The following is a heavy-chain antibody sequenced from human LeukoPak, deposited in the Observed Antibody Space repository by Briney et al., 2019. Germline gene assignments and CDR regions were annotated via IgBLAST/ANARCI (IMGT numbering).Heavy chain of an antibody. CDR2: IQSKPDGGTA. J-gene: IGHJ4*02. Sequence: SGRSLRLSCAASGFTFSKAWMNWVRQAPGKGLEWVGHIQSKPDGGTADYAAPVKGRFTISRDDSKNTLYLVINSLKTEDTAVYYCTTRGHLRGIDHWGQGTLVTVSS. V-gene: IGHV3-15*01. CDR1: GFTFSKAW. CDR3: TTRGHLRGIDH. D-gene: IGHD3-10*01.